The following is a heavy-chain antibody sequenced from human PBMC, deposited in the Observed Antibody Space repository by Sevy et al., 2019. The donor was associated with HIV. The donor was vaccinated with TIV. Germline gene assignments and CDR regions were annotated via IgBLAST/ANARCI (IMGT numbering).Heavy chain of an antibody. D-gene: IGHD3-22*01. CDR2: ISSRGTTI. Sequence: GGSLRLYCVASGFTFSSYEMTWVRQTPGKGLEWVSSISSRGTTIYYGDSVEGRFTISRDNPKNSVYLQMNSLRVEDTAVYYCARKGGAYDIGFDPWAQGTLVTVSS. V-gene: IGHV3-48*03. CDR3: ARKGGAYDIGFDP. CDR1: GFTFSSYE. J-gene: IGHJ5*02.